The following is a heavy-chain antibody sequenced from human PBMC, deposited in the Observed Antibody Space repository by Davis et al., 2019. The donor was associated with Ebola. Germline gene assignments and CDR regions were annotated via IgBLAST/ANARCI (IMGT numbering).Heavy chain of an antibody. Sequence: GESLKISCAASGFIFNQYAMTWVRQAPGKGLEWVSGISDSGGSTYYADSVKGRFTISRDDSKNTLSLQMNSLRVEDTAVYYCAKGGTNLWVDPGGQGTLVTVSS. V-gene: IGHV3-23*01. J-gene: IGHJ5*02. D-gene: IGHD2-8*01. CDR3: AKGGTNLWVDP. CDR2: ISDSGGST. CDR1: GFIFNQYA.